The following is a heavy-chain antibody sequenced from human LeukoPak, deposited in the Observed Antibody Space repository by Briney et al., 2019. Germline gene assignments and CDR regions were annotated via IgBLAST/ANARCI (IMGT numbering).Heavy chain of an antibody. CDR1: GFTSSAYT. CDR2: ICVNGGS. CDR3: AKGYYDYVWGSLGTKYHDY. J-gene: IGHJ4*02. Sequence: PGGSLRLSSAPSGFTSSAYTMDWVRHAPGKGLERGAVICVNGGSNYADSVRGRFSISRDNSRNTLYLQMNSLRAEDTAVYYCAKGYYDYVWGSLGTKYHDYWGQGTLVTVSS. D-gene: IGHD3-16*01. V-gene: IGHV3-23*01.